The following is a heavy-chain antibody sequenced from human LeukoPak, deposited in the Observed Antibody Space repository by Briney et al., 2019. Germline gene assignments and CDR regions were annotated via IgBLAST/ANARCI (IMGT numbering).Heavy chain of an antibody. V-gene: IGHV1-69*13. D-gene: IGHD2-2*01. J-gene: IGHJ6*03. Sequence: SVKVSCKTSGGTFSSYAISWVRQAPGQGLAWMGGIIPIFGTANYAQKFQGRVTITADESTSTAYMELSSLRSEDTAVYYCATPIVVVPAAMPNYYMDVWGKGTTVTVSS. CDR1: GGTFSSYA. CDR2: IIPIFGTA. CDR3: ATPIVVVPAAMPNYYMDV.